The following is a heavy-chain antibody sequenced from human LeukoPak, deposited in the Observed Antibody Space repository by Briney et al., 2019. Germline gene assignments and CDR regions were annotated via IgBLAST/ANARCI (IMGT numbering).Heavy chain of an antibody. CDR1: GGTFSSYA. D-gene: IGHD3-22*01. J-gene: IGHJ3*02. CDR2: IIPILGIA. Sequence: GSSVKVSCKASGGTFSSYAISWVRQAPGQGLEWMGRIIPILGIANYAQKFQGRVTITADKSTSTAYMELSSLRSEDTAVYYCARGRRATYYYDSSGYWGDAFDIWGQGTMVTVSS. V-gene: IGHV1-69*04. CDR3: ARGRRATYYYDSSGYWGDAFDI.